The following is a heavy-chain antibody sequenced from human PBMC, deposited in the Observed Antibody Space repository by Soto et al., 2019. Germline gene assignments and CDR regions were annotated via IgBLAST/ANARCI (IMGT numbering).Heavy chain of an antibody. CDR2: IYYSGST. D-gene: IGHD3-10*01. J-gene: IGHJ6*03. V-gene: IGHV4-59*01. Sequence: SETLSLTSTVSGGSISSYYWSWIRQPPGKGLEWIGYIYYSGSTNYNPSLKSRVTISVDTSKNQFSLKLSSVTAADTAVYYCAGNMVRGVINGVRYYYMDVWGKGTTVTVSS. CDR1: GGSISSYY. CDR3: AGNMVRGVINGVRYYYMDV.